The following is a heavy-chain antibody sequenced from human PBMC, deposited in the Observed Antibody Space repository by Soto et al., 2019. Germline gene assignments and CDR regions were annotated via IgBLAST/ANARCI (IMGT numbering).Heavy chain of an antibody. D-gene: IGHD2-15*01. J-gene: IGHJ4*02. CDR1: GFTFSSYW. Sequence: GGSLRLSCAASGFTFSSYWMHWVRQAPGKGLVWVSRINSDGSSTSYADSVKGRFTISRDNAKNTLYLQMNSLRAEDTAVYYCAYDLGYGSGGSCYSGGLDYWGQGTLVTVSS. V-gene: IGHV3-74*01. CDR3: AYDLGYGSGGSCYSGGLDY. CDR2: INSDGSST.